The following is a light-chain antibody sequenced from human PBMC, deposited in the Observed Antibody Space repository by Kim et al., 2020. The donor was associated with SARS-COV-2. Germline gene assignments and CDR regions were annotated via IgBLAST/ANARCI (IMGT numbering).Light chain of an antibody. CDR2: EVT. CDR1: SSGFGGYGGYTY. V-gene: IGLV2-8*01. J-gene: IGLJ1*01. Sequence: QSALTQPPSASGSPGQSVTISCSGASSGFGGYGGYTYVSWYQQHPGNAPKLIIYEVTKRPSGVPNRFSGSKSGNTAFLTVSGLQAEDEADYYCTTHANSDCIFGTGTKVTVL. CDR3: TTHANSDCI.